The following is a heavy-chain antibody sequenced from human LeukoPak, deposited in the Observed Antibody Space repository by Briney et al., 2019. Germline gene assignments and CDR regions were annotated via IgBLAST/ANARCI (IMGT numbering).Heavy chain of an antibody. J-gene: IGHJ4*02. CDR3: ARDSGSSWSFDY. Sequence: QTGGSLRLSCAVSGFNFWNTGMSWVRQAPGKGLEWVANIKQDGSEKYYVDSVKGRFTISRDNAKNSLYLQMNSLRAEDTAVYYCARDSGSSWSFDYWGQGTLVTVSS. V-gene: IGHV3-7*01. CDR1: GFNFWNTG. D-gene: IGHD6-13*01. CDR2: IKQDGSEK.